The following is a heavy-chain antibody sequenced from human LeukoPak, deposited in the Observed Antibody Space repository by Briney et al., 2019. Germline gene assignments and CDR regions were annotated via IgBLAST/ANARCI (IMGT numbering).Heavy chain of an antibody. CDR2: IGSGSGGTT. CDR3: AKNWGATIYYAFDI. CDR1: GFTFSSYA. Sequence: TGGSLRLSCAASGFTFSSYAMRWVRQAPGKGLEWVSAIGSGSGGTTIYADSVKGRFTISRDNSKNTLYLQMNSLRAEDTAVYYCAKNWGATIYYAFDIWGQGTMVTVSS. V-gene: IGHV3-23*01. J-gene: IGHJ3*02. D-gene: IGHD5-12*01.